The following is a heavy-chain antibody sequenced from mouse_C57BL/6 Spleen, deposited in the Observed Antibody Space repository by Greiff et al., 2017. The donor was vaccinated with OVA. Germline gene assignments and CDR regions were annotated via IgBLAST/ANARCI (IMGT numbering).Heavy chain of an antibody. Sequence: VMLVESGPGLVQPSQSLSITCTVSGFSFTRYGVHWVRQSPGKGLEWLGVIWSGGSTDYNAAFISRLSISKDNSKSQVFFKMNSLQADDTAIYYCARNHYYGSPFDYWGQGTTLTVSS. V-gene: IGHV2-2*01. J-gene: IGHJ2*01. CDR3: ARNHYYGSPFDY. CDR1: GFSFTRYG. D-gene: IGHD1-1*01. CDR2: IWSGGST.